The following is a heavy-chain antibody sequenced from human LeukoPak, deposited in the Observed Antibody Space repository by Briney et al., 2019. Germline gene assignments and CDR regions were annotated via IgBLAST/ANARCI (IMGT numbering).Heavy chain of an antibody. J-gene: IGHJ4*02. V-gene: IGHV4-39*01. CDR2: IYYSGST. D-gene: IGHD3-10*01. CDR1: GGSLSSNDSY. Sequence: PSETLSLTCTVSGGSLSSNDSYWGWIRQPPGRGLEWIGNIYYSGSTFYSPSLKSRVTISVDTSKNKFSLKLSSVTAADTAVYYCARFMVRGLIVDDWGQGTLVSVSS. CDR3: ARFMVRGLIVDD.